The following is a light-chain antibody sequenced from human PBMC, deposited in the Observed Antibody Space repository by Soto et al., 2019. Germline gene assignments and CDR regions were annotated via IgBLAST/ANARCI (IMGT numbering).Light chain of an antibody. CDR3: SSYTSSSTYV. J-gene: IGLJ1*01. V-gene: IGLV2-14*01. CDR2: EVS. Sequence: QSARTQPASVSLSPGQSMTISGTGASSDVGDYKYVSLFQQHPGKAPKLMIYEVSNRPSGVSNRFSGSKSGNTASLTISGLQAEDEADYYCSSYTSSSTYVFGTGTKVTVL. CDR1: SSDVGDYKY.